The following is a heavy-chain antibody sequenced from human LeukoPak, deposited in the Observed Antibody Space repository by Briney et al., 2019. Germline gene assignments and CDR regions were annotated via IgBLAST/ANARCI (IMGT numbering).Heavy chain of an antibody. V-gene: IGHV4-59*01. CDR1: GGSISSYY. J-gene: IGHJ4*02. CDR2: IYYSGRT. D-gene: IGHD2/OR15-2a*01. CDR3: ARGPNRYYFDY. Sequence: SETLSLTCTVSGGSISSYYWSWIRQPPGKGLEWTGYIYYSGRTNYNPSLKSRVTISVDTSENQFSLKLSSVTAADTAVYYCARGPNRYYFDYWGQGTLVTVSS.